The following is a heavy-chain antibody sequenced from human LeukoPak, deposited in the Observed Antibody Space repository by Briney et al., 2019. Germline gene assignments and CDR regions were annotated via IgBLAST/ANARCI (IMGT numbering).Heavy chain of an antibody. V-gene: IGHV1-2*02. D-gene: IGHD3-10*01. CDR1: GYTFTGYY. J-gene: IGHJ4*02. CDR3: ATPGGSGSYYNVPDY. Sequence: ASVKVSCKASGYTFTGYYMHWVRQAPGQGLEWMGWINPNSGGTNYAQKFQGRATMTRDTSISTAYMELSRLRSDDTAVYYCATPGGSGSYYNVPDYWGQGTLVTVSS. CDR2: INPNSGGT.